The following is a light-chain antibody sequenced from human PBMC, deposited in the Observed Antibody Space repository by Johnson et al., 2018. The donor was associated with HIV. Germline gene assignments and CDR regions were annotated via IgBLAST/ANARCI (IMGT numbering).Light chain of an antibody. V-gene: IGLV1-51*01. Sequence: QAVLTQPPSVSAAPGQKVTISCSGSSSNIGNNYVSWYQQVPGTAPKPLIYDNNKRPSGIPDRFSGSKSGTSATLGITGLQTGDEADYYGGTWDSSLSAGGVFGTGTKVTVL. CDR2: DNN. CDR1: SSNIGNNY. CDR3: GTWDSSLSAGGV. J-gene: IGLJ1*01.